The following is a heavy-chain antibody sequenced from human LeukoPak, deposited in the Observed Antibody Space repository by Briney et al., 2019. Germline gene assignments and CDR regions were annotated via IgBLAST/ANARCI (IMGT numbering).Heavy chain of an antibody. V-gene: IGHV3-33*07. Sequence: GRSLRLSRAASAFTFSNYAMYWVRQAPGKGLEWVAIIWYDGSNIYYADSVKGRFTISRDNSKSTLYLQMNSLRAEDTAVYYCARGAGSSWFDYWGQGALVTVSS. CDR2: IWYDGSNI. CDR1: AFTFSNYA. J-gene: IGHJ4*02. D-gene: IGHD6-13*01. CDR3: ARGAGSSWFDY.